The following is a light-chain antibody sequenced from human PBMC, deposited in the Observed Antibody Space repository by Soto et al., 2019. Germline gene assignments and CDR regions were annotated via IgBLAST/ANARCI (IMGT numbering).Light chain of an antibody. CDR1: QSFRGL. V-gene: IGKV3-11*01. Sequence: EIVLQKSHVTLSLSPGERATLSGRASQSFRGLLAWYQQKPGQAPRLLIYDAYNRATGIPPRFSGSGSGTDFTLTISSLEPEDSAVYYCQQRHMWPITVGQGTRLEIK. CDR2: DAY. J-gene: IGKJ5*01. CDR3: QQRHMWPIT.